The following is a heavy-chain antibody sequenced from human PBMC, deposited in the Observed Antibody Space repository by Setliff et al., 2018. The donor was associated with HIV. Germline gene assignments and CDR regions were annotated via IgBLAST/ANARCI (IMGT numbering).Heavy chain of an antibody. Sequence: SETLSLTCSVSGGSTSSDTWSWIRQPPGKGLEWIGSMYHSGSPSYNPSLKSRITISLDTSKNHFSLRLTSVTAADTAVYYCATRPTYCSSTSCFVYWGQGALVTVSS. D-gene: IGHD2-2*01. CDR3: ATRPTYCSSTSCFVY. CDR1: GGSTSSDT. CDR2: MYHSGSP. J-gene: IGHJ4*02. V-gene: IGHV4-38-2*02.